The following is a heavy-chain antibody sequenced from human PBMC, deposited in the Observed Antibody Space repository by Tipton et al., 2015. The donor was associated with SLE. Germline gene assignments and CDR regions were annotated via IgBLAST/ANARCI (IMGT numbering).Heavy chain of an antibody. CDR3: ARGRYCSSTSCSYYFDY. CDR1: GGSFSGYY. Sequence: LRLSCAVYGGSFSGYYWSWIRQPPGKGLEWIGEINHSGSTNYNPSLKSRVTISIDTSKNQFSLKVSSVTAADTAVYYCARGRYCSSTSCSYYFDYWDQGTLVTVSS. CDR2: INHSGST. V-gene: IGHV4-34*01. J-gene: IGHJ4*02. D-gene: IGHD2-2*01.